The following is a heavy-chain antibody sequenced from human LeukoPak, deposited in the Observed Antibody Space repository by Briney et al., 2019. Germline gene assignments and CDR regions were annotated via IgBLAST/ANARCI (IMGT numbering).Heavy chain of an antibody. D-gene: IGHD4-17*01. Sequence: GGSLRHSCASSGFTFSTYWMHWVRQAPGKGLVWVARIKGDGSSTIYADSVKGRFTISRDNSKNTLYLQTSSLRAKDSAVYYCARTSTTVPNLLDHWGRGTLVTVSS. CDR2: IKGDGSST. J-gene: IGHJ4*02. CDR1: GFTFSTYW. CDR3: ARTSTTVPNLLDH. V-gene: IGHV3-74*01.